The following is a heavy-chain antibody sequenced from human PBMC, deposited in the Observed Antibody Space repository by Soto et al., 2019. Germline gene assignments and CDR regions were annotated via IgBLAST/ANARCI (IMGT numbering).Heavy chain of an antibody. J-gene: IGHJ4*02. CDR2: ISSSSSTI. Sequence: PGGSLRLSCAASGFTFSSYSMNWVRQAPGKGLEWVSYISSSSSTIYYADSVKGRFTISRDNAKNSLYLQMNSLRDEDTAVYYCARGGDDDILTGYYAPFDYWGQGTLVTVSS. CDR3: ARGGDDDILTGYYAPFDY. D-gene: IGHD3-9*01. V-gene: IGHV3-48*02. CDR1: GFTFSSYS.